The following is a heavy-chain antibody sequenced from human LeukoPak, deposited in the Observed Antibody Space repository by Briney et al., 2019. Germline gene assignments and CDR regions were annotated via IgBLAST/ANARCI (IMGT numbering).Heavy chain of an antibody. V-gene: IGHV4-34*01. CDR3: ARAGIVGAHYFDY. J-gene: IGHJ4*02. Sequence: SETRSLTCAVCGASFSVYYWSWIRQPPGKRLVWIGEINHSGSTNYNPSLKSRVTISVDTSKNQFSLKLSSVTAADTAVYFCARAGIVGAHYFDYWGQGTLVTVSS. CDR1: GASFSVYY. D-gene: IGHD1-26*01. CDR2: INHSGST.